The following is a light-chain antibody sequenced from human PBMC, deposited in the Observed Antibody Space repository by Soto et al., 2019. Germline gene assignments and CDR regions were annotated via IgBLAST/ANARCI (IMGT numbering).Light chain of an antibody. CDR1: DSNIASTYD. Sequence: QSALTQPPSVSGAPGQRVTISCTGSDSNIASTYDVHWYQQLPGAAPKLLIYGHKNRPSGVPDRFSGSKSGTSASLTITVLQAEDEADYYCQSYDSSLRGSYVFGIGTKVTVL. CDR2: GHK. J-gene: IGLJ1*01. CDR3: QSYDSSLRGSYV. V-gene: IGLV1-40*01.